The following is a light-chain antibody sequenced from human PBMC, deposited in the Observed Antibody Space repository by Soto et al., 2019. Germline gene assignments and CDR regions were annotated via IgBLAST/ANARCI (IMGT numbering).Light chain of an antibody. CDR1: SSNIGNNY. V-gene: IGLV1-51*02. CDR3: GTWDSGLSAVV. J-gene: IGLJ2*01. Sequence: QSVLTQPPSVSAAPGQKVTISCSGSSSNIGNNYVSWYQQLPGTAPKLLMYENNKRPSGIPDRFSGSKSGTSATLGITGLQTGDEADYYCGTWDSGLSAVVFGGGTKVTVL. CDR2: ENN.